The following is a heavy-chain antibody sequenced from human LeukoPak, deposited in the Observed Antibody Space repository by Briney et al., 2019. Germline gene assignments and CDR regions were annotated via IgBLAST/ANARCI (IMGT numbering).Heavy chain of an antibody. CDR2: IYHSGST. V-gene: IGHV4-4*02. CDR3: AARRGSYYYFDF. D-gene: IGHD1-26*01. Sequence: ASGTLSLTCAVSVGSISSSNWWSWVRQPPGKGLEWIGEIYHSGSTNYNPSLKSRVTISVDKSKNQFSLKLSSVTAADTAVYYCAARRGSYYYFDFWGQGTLVTVSS. CDR1: VGSISSSNW. J-gene: IGHJ4*02.